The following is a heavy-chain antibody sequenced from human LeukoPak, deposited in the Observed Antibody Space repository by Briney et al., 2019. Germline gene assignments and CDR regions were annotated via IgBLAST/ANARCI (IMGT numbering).Heavy chain of an antibody. CDR1: GYTFTNYG. J-gene: IGHJ4*02. CDR3: ARDFRYDRSGYYGFDY. Sequence: ASVKVSCKASGYTFTNYGISWVLQAPGQGLEWMGWISAYNSNTNYAQKLQGRVTMTTDTSTSTAYMELRSLRSDDTAVYYCARDFRYDRSGYYGFDYWGQGTLVTVSS. D-gene: IGHD3-22*01. CDR2: ISAYNSNT. V-gene: IGHV1-18*01.